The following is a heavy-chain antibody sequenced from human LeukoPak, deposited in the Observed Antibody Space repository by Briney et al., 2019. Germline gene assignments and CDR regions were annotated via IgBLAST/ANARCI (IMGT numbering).Heavy chain of an antibody. CDR1: GFTFSSYA. CDR2: ISSNGGST. V-gene: IGHV3-64*01. Sequence: PGRSLRLSCAASGFTFSSYAMYWVRQAPGKGLEFVSAISSNGGSTYYANSVKGRFTISRDNSKNTLYLQMGSLRAEDMAVYYCARVSGANWGQGTLVTVSS. CDR3: ARVSGAN. D-gene: IGHD3-10*01. J-gene: IGHJ4*02.